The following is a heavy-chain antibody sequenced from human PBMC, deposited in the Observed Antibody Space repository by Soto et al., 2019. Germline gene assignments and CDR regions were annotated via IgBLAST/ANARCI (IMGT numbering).Heavy chain of an antibody. CDR2: ISTYNVNT. Sequence: ASVKVSCKASGYTFISYGISWVRQAPGQGLEWMGWISTYNVNTNSAQKFQGRGTMATDTSPSTAHMELRSVRPDDTAVHYCARACYSTSWLGLLGTQAHGGEIDYWAQGTQVTVCS. V-gene: IGHV1-18*01. CDR3: ARACYSTSWLGLLGTQAHGGEIDY. CDR1: GYTFISYG. J-gene: IGHJ4*02. D-gene: IGHD6-13*01.